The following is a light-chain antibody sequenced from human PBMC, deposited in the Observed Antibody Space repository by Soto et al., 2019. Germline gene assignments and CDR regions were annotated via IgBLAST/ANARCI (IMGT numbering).Light chain of an antibody. CDR3: SSYTSSPTRVV. V-gene: IGLV2-14*01. CDR2: EVS. J-gene: IGLJ2*01. Sequence: QSALTQPASVSGSPGQSITISCTGTSSDVGGYNYVSWYQQHPGKAPKLMIYEVSNRPSGVSNRFSGSKSGNTASLTISGLQAEDEADYYCSSYTSSPTRVVFGGGTQLTVL. CDR1: SSDVGGYNY.